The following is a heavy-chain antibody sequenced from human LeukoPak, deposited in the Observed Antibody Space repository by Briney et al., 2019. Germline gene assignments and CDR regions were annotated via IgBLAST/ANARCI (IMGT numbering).Heavy chain of an antibody. CDR2: INSGGSST. V-gene: IGHV3-74*01. CDR3: GRVVTTSED. Sequence: GGSLRLSCAASGFTFSSYWMHWVRQAPGKGLVWVSRINSGGSSTDYADSVKGRFTISRDNAKNTLYLQMNSLRAEDTAIYYCGRVVTTSEDWGQGILVTVST. D-gene: IGHD1-14*01. CDR1: GFTFSSYW. J-gene: IGHJ4*02.